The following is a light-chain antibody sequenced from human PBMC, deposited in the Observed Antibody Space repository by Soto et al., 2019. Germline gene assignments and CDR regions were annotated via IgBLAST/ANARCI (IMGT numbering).Light chain of an antibody. V-gene: IGKV1-5*03. CDR3: QQYSSPSSYT. Sequence: DIQMTQSPSTLSASVGDRVTMTCRASQSISPWLAWYQQRPGTAPKLLIYEASTLASRVPSRFSGSGSGTEFTLTINSLQPDDFATYYCQQYSSPSSYTFGQGTRLEIK. J-gene: IGKJ5*01. CDR1: QSISPW. CDR2: EAS.